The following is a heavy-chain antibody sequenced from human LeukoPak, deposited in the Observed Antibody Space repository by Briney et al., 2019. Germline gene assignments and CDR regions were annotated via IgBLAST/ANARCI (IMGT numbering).Heavy chain of an antibody. V-gene: IGHV3-7*01. CDR2: IKEDGSEK. CDR1: GFTFSTYW. CDR3: ARVRYYSSTYSPFDY. D-gene: IGHD6-13*01. J-gene: IGHJ4*02. Sequence: GGSLRLSCSASGFTFSTYWMSWVRQAPGKGLQWVANIKEDGSEKYYVDSVKGRFTTSRDNAKNSLYLQMNSLRAEETAEYYCARVRYYSSTYSPFDYWGQGTLVTVSS.